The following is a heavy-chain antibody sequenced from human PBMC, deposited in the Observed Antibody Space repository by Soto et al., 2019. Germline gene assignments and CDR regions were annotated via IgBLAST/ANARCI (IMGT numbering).Heavy chain of an antibody. Sequence: QVQLVQSGAEVKKPGASVKVSCKASGYTFTSHDINWMRQATGQGLEWMGWMNPNTGHTNYAQKFQGRVTMTRDTSISTVYMELNNLRSEDTAIYFCASDMSTTWGQGTLVTVSS. CDR2: MNPNTGHT. CDR3: ASDMSTT. CDR1: GYTFTSHD. V-gene: IGHV1-8*01. D-gene: IGHD2-2*01. J-gene: IGHJ5*02.